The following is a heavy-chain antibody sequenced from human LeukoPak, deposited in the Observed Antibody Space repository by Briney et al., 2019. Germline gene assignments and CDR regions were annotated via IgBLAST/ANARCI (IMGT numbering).Heavy chain of an antibody. J-gene: IGHJ3*02. V-gene: IGHV4-59*12. D-gene: IGHD4-17*01. Sequence: SETLSLTCTVSGGSISSYYWSWIRQPPGKGLEWIGYIYYSGSTNYNPSLKSRVTISVDTSKNQFSLKLSSVTAADTAVYYCASSEPPYGSVFDAFDIWGQGTMVTVSS. CDR1: GGSISSYY. CDR3: ASSEPPYGSVFDAFDI. CDR2: IYYSGST.